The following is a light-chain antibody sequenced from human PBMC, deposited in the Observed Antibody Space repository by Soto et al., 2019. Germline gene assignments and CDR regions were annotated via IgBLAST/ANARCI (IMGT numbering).Light chain of an antibody. CDR1: QDISSH. J-gene: IGKJ4*01. V-gene: IGKV1-9*01. CDR3: QQVKTYSLT. CDR2: AAS. Sequence: DIQLTQSPSFLSASVGDRVTITCRASQDISSHLAWYQQNPGKAPKLLIYAASTLQSGVPSGFGGSGSGTEFTLTITSLQPEDFATYYCQQVKTYSLTFGGGTKVEIK.